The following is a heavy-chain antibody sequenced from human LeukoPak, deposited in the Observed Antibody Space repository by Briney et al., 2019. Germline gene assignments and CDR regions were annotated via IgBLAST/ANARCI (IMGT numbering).Heavy chain of an antibody. CDR3: AREQWDDILTGYDY. Sequence: SETLSLTCTVSGGSISSGSYYWSWIRQPAGKGLEWIGRIYTSGSTNYNPSLKSRVTISVDTSKNQFSLKLSSVTAADTAVYYCAREQWDDILTGYDYWGQGTLVTVSS. J-gene: IGHJ4*02. CDR2: IYTSGST. V-gene: IGHV4-61*02. CDR1: GGSISSGSYY. D-gene: IGHD3-9*01.